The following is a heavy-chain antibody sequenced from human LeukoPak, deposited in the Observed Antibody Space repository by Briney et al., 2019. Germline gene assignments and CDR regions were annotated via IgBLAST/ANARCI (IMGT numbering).Heavy chain of an antibody. V-gene: IGHV1-24*01. CDR3: ATELFDWLLSGNY. D-gene: IGHD3-9*01. CDR1: GYTLTELS. Sequence: ASVKVSCKVSGYTLTELSMHWVRQAPGKGLEWMGGFDPEDGETIYAQKFQGRVTMTGDTSTDTAYMELSSLRPEDTAVYYCATELFDWLLSGNYWGQGTLVTVSS. CDR2: FDPEDGET. J-gene: IGHJ4*02.